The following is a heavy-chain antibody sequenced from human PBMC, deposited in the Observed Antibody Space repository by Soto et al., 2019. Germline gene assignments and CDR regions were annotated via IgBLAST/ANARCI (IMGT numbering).Heavy chain of an antibody. CDR3: ARGRTRALDY. Sequence: QIQLVQSGAEVKKPGASVKVSCKASGYIFTSQGISWVRQAPGQGLEWLGWISTYNGKPNYAQKLQGRVTMTTNTSATPAFLGLRSLTSDDTAVYYCARGRTRALDYWGQGTPVIVSS. V-gene: IGHV1-18*01. CDR2: ISTYNGKP. D-gene: IGHD1-7*01. CDR1: GYIFTSQG. J-gene: IGHJ4*02.